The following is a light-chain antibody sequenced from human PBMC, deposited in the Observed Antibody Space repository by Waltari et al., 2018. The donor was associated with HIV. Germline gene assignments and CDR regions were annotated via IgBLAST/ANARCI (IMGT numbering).Light chain of an antibody. V-gene: IGLV1-47*01. CDR3: AAWDDSLSGDV. CDR1: SSNIGSSY. J-gene: IGLJ1*01. Sequence: QSVLTQPPSASGTPGQRVTISCSGSSSNIGSSYVYWYQQVPGTAPKLLIYSSNRRPSWFPDRFSGSKSGTSASLAISGLRSEDEADYYCAAWDDSLSGDVFGTGTKVTVL. CDR2: SSN.